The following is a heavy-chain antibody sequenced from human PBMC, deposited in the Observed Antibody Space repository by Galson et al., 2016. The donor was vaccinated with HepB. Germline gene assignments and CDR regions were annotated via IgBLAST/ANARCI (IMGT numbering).Heavy chain of an antibody. CDR3: ARADFVGATPLGY. D-gene: IGHD1-26*01. Sequence: SLRLSCAVSGFKFSDYAMHWVRQAPGKGLEWMAVISYDGSTKYYAESVEGRFTISRDNSKNTLYLQMNSLRGEDTAIYYCARADFVGATPLGYWGQGMLVSVSS. J-gene: IGHJ4*02. CDR1: GFKFSDYA. CDR2: ISYDGSTK. V-gene: IGHV3-30*04.